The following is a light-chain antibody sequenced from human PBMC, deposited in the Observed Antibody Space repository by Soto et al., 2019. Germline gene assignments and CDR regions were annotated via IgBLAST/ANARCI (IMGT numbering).Light chain of an antibody. V-gene: IGKV3-11*01. CDR3: QQRSDWPLT. Sequence: EIVLAQSPATLSLSPGDRATLSCRASRSVGDYLAWYQQKPGQPPRLLIYDTSNRATGIPARFSGSGSGTDFTITISSLEPQDFEVYCCQQRSDWPLTFGGGTKVEIK. CDR2: DTS. CDR1: RSVGDY. J-gene: IGKJ4*01.